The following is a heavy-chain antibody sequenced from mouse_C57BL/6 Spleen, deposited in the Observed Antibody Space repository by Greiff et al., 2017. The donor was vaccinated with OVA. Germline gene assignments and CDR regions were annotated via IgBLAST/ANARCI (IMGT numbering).Heavy chain of an antibody. CDR2: IYPSDSET. J-gene: IGHJ1*03. CDR3: ALNWDWYFDV. D-gene: IGHD4-1*02. Sequence: VQLQQPGAELVRPGSSVKLSCKASGYTFTSYWMDWVKQRPGQGLEWIGNIYPSDSETHYNQKFKDKATLTVDKSSSTAYMQLSSLTSEDSAVYYCALNWDWYFDVWGTGTTVTVSS. CDR1: GYTFTSYW. V-gene: IGHV1-61*01.